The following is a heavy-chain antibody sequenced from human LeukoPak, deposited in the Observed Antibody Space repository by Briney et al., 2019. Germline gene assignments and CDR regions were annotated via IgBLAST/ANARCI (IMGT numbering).Heavy chain of an antibody. CDR2: ISGSGVST. CDR3: ARDGGEYYDILTGYYPRLYYMDV. J-gene: IGHJ6*03. CDR1: GFTFSTYG. V-gene: IGHV3-23*01. D-gene: IGHD3-9*01. Sequence: GGSLRLSCVASGFTFSTYGMIWVRQAPGKGLEWFSAISGSGVSTYYADSVKGRFTISRDNSKNTLYLQMNSLRGEDTAVYYCARDGGEYYDILTGYYPRLYYMDVWGKGTTVTISS.